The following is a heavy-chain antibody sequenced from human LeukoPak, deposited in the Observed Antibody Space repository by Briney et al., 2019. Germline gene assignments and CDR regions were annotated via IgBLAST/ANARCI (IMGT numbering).Heavy chain of an antibody. D-gene: IGHD1-26*01. Sequence: ASVKVSCKASGYTFTSYYMHWVRQAPGQGLEWMGIINPSGGSTSYAQKFQGRVTMTRDTSTSTVYMELSSLRSEDTAVYYCARDRSTGYSKDALDIWGQGTMVTVSS. V-gene: IGHV1-46*01. CDR1: GYTFTSYY. CDR2: INPSGGST. J-gene: IGHJ3*02. CDR3: ARDRSTGYSKDALDI.